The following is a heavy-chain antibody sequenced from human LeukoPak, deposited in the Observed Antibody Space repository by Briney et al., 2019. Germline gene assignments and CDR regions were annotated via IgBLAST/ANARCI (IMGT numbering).Heavy chain of an antibody. Sequence: SETLSLTCTVSGGSISSYFWSWIRQPPGKGLEWIGYISYSGSTNYNPSLKSRVTISVDTSKNQFSLKLSSVTAADTAVYYCARAYYGSGSSPDHYYYYYMDVWGKGTTVTISS. J-gene: IGHJ6*03. CDR2: ISYSGST. V-gene: IGHV4-59*01. D-gene: IGHD3-10*01. CDR1: GGSISSYF. CDR3: ARAYYGSGSSPDHYYYYYMDV.